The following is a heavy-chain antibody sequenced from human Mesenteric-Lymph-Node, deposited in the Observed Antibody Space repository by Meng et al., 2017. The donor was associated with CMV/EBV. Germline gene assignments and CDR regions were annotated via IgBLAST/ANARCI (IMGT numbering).Heavy chain of an antibody. V-gene: IGHV3-33*01. J-gene: IGHJ4*02. D-gene: IGHD6-25*01. CDR1: FSSYG. Sequence: FSSYGMHWVRQDPGKGLEWVAIIWYDGSDKYYADSVKGRFTISRDNSKSTLYLQMNGLRAEDTAVYYCARDRGAAATTTAPGRGYFDYWGQGTLVTVSS. CDR3: ARDRGAAATTTAPGRGYFDY. CDR2: IWYDGSDK.